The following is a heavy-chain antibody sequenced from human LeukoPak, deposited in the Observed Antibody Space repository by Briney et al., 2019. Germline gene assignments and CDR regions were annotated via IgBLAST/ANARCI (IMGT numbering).Heavy chain of an antibody. CDR3: ARTYYDFWSGYLPFDY. J-gene: IGHJ4*02. V-gene: IGHV4-34*01. D-gene: IGHD3-3*01. CDR1: GGSFSGYY. Sequence: SETLSLTCAVYGGSFSGYYWSWIRQPPGKGLEWIGEINHSGSTNYNPSLKSRVTISVDTSKNQFSLKLSSVTAADTAVYYCARTYYDFWSGYLPFDYWGQGTLVTVSS. CDR2: INHSGST.